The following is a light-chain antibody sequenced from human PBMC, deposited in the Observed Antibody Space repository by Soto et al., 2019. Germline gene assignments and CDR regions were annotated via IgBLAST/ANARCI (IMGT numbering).Light chain of an antibody. V-gene: IGKV1-27*01. CDR2: GAI. Sequence: DIQMTQSPSSLSASVGDRVNITCRASQDIANYLAWYQQKPGKVPKLLIYGAITLQSGVPSRFSGSGSGTDFTLTISSLQPEDVATYYCQKYYNAPRTFGQGTKV. CDR3: QKYYNAPRT. J-gene: IGKJ1*01. CDR1: QDIANY.